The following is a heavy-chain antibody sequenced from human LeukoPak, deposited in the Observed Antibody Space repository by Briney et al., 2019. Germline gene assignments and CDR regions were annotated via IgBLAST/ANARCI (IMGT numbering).Heavy chain of an antibody. V-gene: IGHV3-23*01. CDR2: ISGSGGST. J-gene: IGHJ4*02. D-gene: IGHD2-2*01. Sequence: GGSLRLSCAASGFTFSSYAMSRVRQAPGKGLEWVSAISGSGGSTYYADSVKGRFTISRDNSKNTLYLQMSSLRAEDTAVYYCAKDRRYCSSTSCQRGYFDYWGQGTLVTVSS. CDR3: AKDRRYCSSTSCQRGYFDY. CDR1: GFTFSSYA.